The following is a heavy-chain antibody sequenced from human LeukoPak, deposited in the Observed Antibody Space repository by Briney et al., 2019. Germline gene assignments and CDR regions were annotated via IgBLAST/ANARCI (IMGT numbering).Heavy chain of an antibody. D-gene: IGHD6-13*01. J-gene: IGHJ5*02. CDR1: GYTFTGYY. V-gene: IGHV1-2*02. CDR3: AMSIAAAGNWLDP. Sequence: GASVKVSCKASGYTFTGYYMHWVRQAPGQGLEWMGWINPNSGGTNYAQKFQGRVTMTRDTSISTAYMELSRLRSDDTAVYHCAMSIAAAGNWLDPWGQGTLVTVSS. CDR2: INPNSGGT.